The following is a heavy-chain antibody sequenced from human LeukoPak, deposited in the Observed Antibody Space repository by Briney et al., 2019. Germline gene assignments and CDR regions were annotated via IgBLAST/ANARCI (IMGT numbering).Heavy chain of an antibody. V-gene: IGHV3-21*01. CDR1: VFTFSSYS. CDR3: ARDKIPSAGTPRGFDP. J-gene: IGHJ5*02. CDR2: ISSTSSYI. D-gene: IGHD6-13*01. Sequence: PGGSLRLSCAASVFTFSSYSMNWVRQAPGKGLEWVSSISSTSSYIYYAASVKGRFTISRDNAKSSLHLQMNSLRAEDTAVYYCARDKIPSAGTPRGFDPWGQGTLVTVSS.